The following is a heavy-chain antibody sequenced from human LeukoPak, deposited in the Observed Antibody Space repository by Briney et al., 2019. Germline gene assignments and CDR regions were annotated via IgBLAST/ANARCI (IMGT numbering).Heavy chain of an antibody. Sequence: SETLSLTCAVYGGSFSGYYWSWIRQPPGKGLEWIGSIYYSGSTYYNPSLKSRVTISVDTSKNQFSLKLSSVTAADTAVYYCAGSRDDYGDYVGINYYYYYMDVWGKGTTVTVSS. CDR3: AGSRDDYGDYVGINYYYYYMDV. J-gene: IGHJ6*03. CDR2: IYYSGST. CDR1: GGSFSGYY. V-gene: IGHV4-34*01. D-gene: IGHD4-17*01.